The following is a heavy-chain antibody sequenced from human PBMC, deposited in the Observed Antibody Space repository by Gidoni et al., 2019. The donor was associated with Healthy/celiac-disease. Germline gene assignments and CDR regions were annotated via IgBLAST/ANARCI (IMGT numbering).Heavy chain of an antibody. D-gene: IGHD3-22*01. Sequence: EVQLLESGGGLVQPGGSLRLSCAASGVTFISYAMSWVRQAPGKGLEWFSAISGSGGSTYYSDSVKGRFTISRDNSKNTLYLQMNSLRAEDTAVYYCAKSGDSSGYWNYWGQGTLVTVSS. J-gene: IGHJ4*02. CDR3: AKSGDSSGYWNY. V-gene: IGHV3-23*01. CDR2: ISGSGGST. CDR1: GVTFISYA.